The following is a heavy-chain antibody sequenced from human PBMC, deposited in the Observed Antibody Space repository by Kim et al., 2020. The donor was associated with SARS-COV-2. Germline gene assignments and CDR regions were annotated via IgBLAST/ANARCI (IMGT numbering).Heavy chain of an antibody. CDR2: ISSSGSTI. CDR1: GFTFSSYE. CDR3: ARKPIAVAGSDYYYYGMDV. J-gene: IGHJ6*02. D-gene: IGHD6-19*01. Sequence: GGSLRLSCAASGFTFSSYEMNWVRQAPGKGLEWVSYISSSGSTIYYADSVKGRFTISRDNAKNSLYLQMNSLRAEDTAVYYCARKPIAVAGSDYYYYGMDVWVQGTTVTVSS. V-gene: IGHV3-48*03.